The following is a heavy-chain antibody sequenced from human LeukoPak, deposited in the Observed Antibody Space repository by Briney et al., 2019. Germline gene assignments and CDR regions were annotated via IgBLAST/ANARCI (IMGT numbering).Heavy chain of an antibody. J-gene: IGHJ3*02. Sequence: KPSETLSLTCTVSGGSISIYYWSWIRQPPGKGLEWIGYIYYSGSTNYNPSLKSRVTISVDTSKHQFSLKLSSVTAADTAVYYCARDHPYYYDSSGYSGRDAFDIWGQGTMVTVSS. V-gene: IGHV4-59*01. CDR3: ARDHPYYYDSSGYSGRDAFDI. CDR2: IYYSGST. D-gene: IGHD3-22*01. CDR1: GGSISIYY.